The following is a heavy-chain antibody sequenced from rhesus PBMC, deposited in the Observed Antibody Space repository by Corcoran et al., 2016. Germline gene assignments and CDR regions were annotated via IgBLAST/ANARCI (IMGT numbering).Heavy chain of an antibody. J-gene: IGHJ4*01. D-gene: IGHD3-34*01. CDR3: ARDGSKYWGDYYVF. V-gene: IGHV4S10*01. CDR1: GGSISDSYR. CDR2: IYCSSTST. Sequence: QVQLQESGPGVVKPSETLSLTCAVSGGSISDSYRWSWIRQPTGKGLEWIGDIYCSSTSTNYKPSRKSRDTISKDTAKNKFSMKLSDVTAADTAVYYCARDGSKYWGDYYVFWSQGVLVTVSS.